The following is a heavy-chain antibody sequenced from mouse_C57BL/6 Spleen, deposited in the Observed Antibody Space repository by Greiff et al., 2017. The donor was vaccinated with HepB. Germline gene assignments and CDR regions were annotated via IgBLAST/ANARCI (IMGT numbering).Heavy chain of an antibody. V-gene: IGHV5-16*01. Sequence: EVKVVESEGGLVQPGSSMKLSCTASGFTFSDYYMAWVRQVPEKGLEWVANINYDGSSTYYLDSLKSRFIISRDNAKNILYLQMSSLKSEDTATYYCARDSSYFDVWGTGTTVTVSS. J-gene: IGHJ1*03. CDR1: GFTFSDYY. CDR3: ARDSSYFDV. CDR2: INYDGSST.